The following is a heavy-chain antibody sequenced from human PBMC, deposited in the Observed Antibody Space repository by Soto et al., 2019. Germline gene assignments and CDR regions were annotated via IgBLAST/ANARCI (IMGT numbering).Heavy chain of an antibody. Sequence: SETLSLTCTVSGGSISSGDDYWNWIRQPPGKGLEWIGYIFYIGTTSYNPSLKSRITISVDTSKNQFSLKLSSVTAADTAVYYCAKGGDWFGPWGQGTLVTVSS. V-gene: IGHV4-30-4*01. CDR2: IFYIGTT. CDR3: AKGGDWFGP. J-gene: IGHJ5*02. CDR1: GGSISSGDDY.